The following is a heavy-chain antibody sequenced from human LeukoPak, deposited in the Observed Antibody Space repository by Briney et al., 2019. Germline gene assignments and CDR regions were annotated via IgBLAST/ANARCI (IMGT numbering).Heavy chain of an antibody. V-gene: IGHV4-34*01. D-gene: IGHD4-17*01. CDR1: GGSFSGYY. J-gene: IGHJ3*02. Sequence: PSETLSLTCAVYGGSFSGYYWSWIRQPPGKGLEWIGEINHSGSTNYNPSLKSRVTISVDTSKNQFSLKLSSVTAADTAVYYCARRPSYGDYPLDAFDIWGQGTMVTVSS. CDR3: ARRPSYGDYPLDAFDI. CDR2: INHSGST.